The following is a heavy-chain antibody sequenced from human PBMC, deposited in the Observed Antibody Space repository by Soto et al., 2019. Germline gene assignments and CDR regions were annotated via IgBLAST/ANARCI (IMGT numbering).Heavy chain of an antibody. CDR2: ISAYNGNT. D-gene: IGHD2-2*01. Sequence: ASVKVSCKASGYNFTRYGISWVRQAPGQGLEWMGWISAYNGNTNYAQELQGRVTMTTDTSTSTAYMELRSLRSDDTAVYYCAMVCRSTRCYLDYSGQRPLITVSS. CDR3: AMVCRSTRCYLDY. V-gene: IGHV1-18*01. CDR1: GYNFTRYG. J-gene: IGHJ4*02.